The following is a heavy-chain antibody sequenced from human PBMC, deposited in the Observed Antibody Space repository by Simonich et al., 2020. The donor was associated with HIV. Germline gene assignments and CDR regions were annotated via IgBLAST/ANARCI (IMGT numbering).Heavy chain of an antibody. CDR1: GVSFSGYS. CDR3: ARLTAGGLGEYFQH. J-gene: IGHJ1*01. V-gene: IGHV4-34*01. D-gene: IGHD6-13*01. CDR2: INHSRST. Sequence: QVQLQQWGAGLLKPSETLSLTCAVYGVSFSGYSWSWIRQPPGKGLEWFGEINHSRSTNDNPSHKSRVTISVDPSKNQFSLKLSSVTAADTAVYYCARLTAGGLGEYFQHWGQGTLVTVSS.